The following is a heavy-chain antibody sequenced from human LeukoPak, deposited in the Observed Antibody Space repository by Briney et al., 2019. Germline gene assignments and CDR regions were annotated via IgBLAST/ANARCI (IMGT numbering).Heavy chain of an antibody. D-gene: IGHD6-13*01. CDR2: INHSGST. Sequence: SETLSLTCAVYGGSFSGYYWSWIRQPPGKGLEWIGEINHSGSTNYNPSLKSRVTISVDTSKNQFSLKLSSVTAADTAVYYCVRGPYSSSWYGGRGYFQHWGQGTLVTVSS. CDR1: GGSFSGYY. V-gene: IGHV4-34*01. J-gene: IGHJ1*01. CDR3: VRGPYSSSWYGGRGYFQH.